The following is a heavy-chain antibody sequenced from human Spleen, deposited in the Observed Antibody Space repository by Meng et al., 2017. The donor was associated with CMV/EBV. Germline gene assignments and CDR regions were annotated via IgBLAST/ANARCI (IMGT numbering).Heavy chain of an antibody. V-gene: IGHV4-4*07. J-gene: IGHJ2*01. Sequence: QVRCHESGPGLLKPSGTLSLTCTVSGGSIMSYYWSWIRQPAGKGLEWIGRIYTSGSTNYNPSLKSRVTMSVDTSKNQFSLKLSSVTAADTAVYYCARGGDYVSWYFDLWGRGTLVTVSS. CDR1: GGSIMSYY. CDR3: ARGGDYVSWYFDL. CDR2: IYTSGST. D-gene: IGHD4-17*01.